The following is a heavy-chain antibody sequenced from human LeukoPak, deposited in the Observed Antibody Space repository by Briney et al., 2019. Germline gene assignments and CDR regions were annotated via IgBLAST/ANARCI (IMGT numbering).Heavy chain of an antibody. CDR1: GFTFKTYS. Sequence: GGSLRLSFVVSGFTFKTYSMNWVRQAPGKGLEWVSAISGSGGSTYYADSVKGRFTISRDNSKNTLYLQMNSLRAEDTAVYYCAKAYSSSDYYYMDVWGKGTTVTVSS. D-gene: IGHD6-6*01. CDR3: AKAYSSSDYYYMDV. J-gene: IGHJ6*03. CDR2: ISGSGGST. V-gene: IGHV3-23*01.